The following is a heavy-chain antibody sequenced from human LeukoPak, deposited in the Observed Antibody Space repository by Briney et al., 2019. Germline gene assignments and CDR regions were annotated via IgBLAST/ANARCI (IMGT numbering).Heavy chain of an antibody. Sequence: PPGGSLRLSCAASGFTFSSHWMSWVRQAPGKGLEWVANIKQDGSEKYYVDSVKGRFTISRDNAKNALFLQMNSLRAADTAVYYCVREPHIAVVTHFDYWGQGTLVTVSS. D-gene: IGHD6-19*01. CDR1: GFTFSSHW. CDR3: VREPHIAVVTHFDY. V-gene: IGHV3-7*01. J-gene: IGHJ4*02. CDR2: IKQDGSEK.